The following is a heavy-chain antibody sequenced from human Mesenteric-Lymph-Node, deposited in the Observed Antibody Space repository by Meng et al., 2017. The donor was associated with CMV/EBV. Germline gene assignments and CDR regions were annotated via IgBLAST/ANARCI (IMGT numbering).Heavy chain of an antibody. J-gene: IGHJ6*02. CDR2: IDPNSGGT. CDR1: GYTFTDYY. CDR3: ARDTGSTSSYYYYYGMDV. D-gene: IGHD2-2*01. Sequence: ASVKVSCKASGYTFTDYYMHWVRQAPGQGLEWMGWIDPNSGGTNYAQKFQGRVTMTRDTSTSTVYMELSSLRSEDTAVYYCARDTGSTSSYYYYYGMDVWGQGTTVTVSS. V-gene: IGHV1-2*02.